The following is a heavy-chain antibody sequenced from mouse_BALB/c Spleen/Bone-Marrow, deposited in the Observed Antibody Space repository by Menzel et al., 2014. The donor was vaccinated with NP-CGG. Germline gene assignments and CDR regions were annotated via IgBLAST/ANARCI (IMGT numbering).Heavy chain of an antibody. CDR2: INPSNGRA. Sequence: QVQLQQSGAEVVKPGASVRLSCKTSGYTFTNYWMHWVKQRPGQGLEWIGDINPSNGRATYSEKFKSKATLTVDTSSSTAYMQLSSLTSEDSAVYYCARYYNHYFDVWGAGTTVTVSS. D-gene: IGHD1-1*01. V-gene: IGHV1S81*02. J-gene: IGHJ1*01. CDR1: GYTFTNYW. CDR3: ARYYNHYFDV.